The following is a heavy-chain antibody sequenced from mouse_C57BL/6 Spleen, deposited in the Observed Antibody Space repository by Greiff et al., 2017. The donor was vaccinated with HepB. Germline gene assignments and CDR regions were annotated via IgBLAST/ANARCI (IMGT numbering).Heavy chain of an antibody. CDR3: ARDNWGLYYGSSYRYFDV. J-gene: IGHJ1*03. Sequence: EVKLMESEGGLVQPGSSMKLSCTASGFTFSDYYMAWVRQVPEKGLEWVANINYDGSSTYYLDSLKSRFIISRDNAKNILYLQMSSPKSEDTATYYCARDNWGLYYGSSYRYFDVWGTGTTVTVSS. V-gene: IGHV5-16*01. CDR1: GFTFSDYY. D-gene: IGHD1-1*01. CDR2: INYDGSST.